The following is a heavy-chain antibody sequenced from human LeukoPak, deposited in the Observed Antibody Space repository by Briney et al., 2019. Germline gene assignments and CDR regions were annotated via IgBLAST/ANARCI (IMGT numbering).Heavy chain of an antibody. J-gene: IGHJ2*01. CDR2: IYTSGST. V-gene: IGHV4-4*07. D-gene: IGHD2-15*01. Sequence: PSETLSLTCTVSGGSISSYYWSWIRQPAGKGLEWIGRIYTSGSTNYNPSLKSRVTMSVDTSKNQFSLKLSSVTAADTAVYYCARVSCSGGSCYSHWYFDLWGRGTLVTVSS. CDR3: ARVSCSGGSCYSHWYFDL. CDR1: GGSISSYY.